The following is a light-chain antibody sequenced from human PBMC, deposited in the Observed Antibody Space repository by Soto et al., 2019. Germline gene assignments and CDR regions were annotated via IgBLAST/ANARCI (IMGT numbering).Light chain of an antibody. J-gene: IGKJ1*01. V-gene: IGKV3-20*01. Sequence: EIVLTQSPGTLSLSPGERATLSCRASQSVSNNYLAWYQQKPGQAPRLLIYGASNRATGIPDRFSGSGSGTEFTLTISSLQSEDFAVYYCQQYKNGWTFGQGTKVDI. CDR2: GAS. CDR3: QQYKNGWT. CDR1: QSVSNNY.